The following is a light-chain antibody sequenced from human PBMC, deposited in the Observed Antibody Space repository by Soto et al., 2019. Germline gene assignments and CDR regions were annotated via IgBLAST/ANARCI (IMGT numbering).Light chain of an antibody. CDR3: SSYTSSSTLEV. J-gene: IGLJ2*01. V-gene: IGLV2-14*03. CDR2: DVS. CDR1: SSDVGDYNY. Sequence: QSVLTQPASVSGSPGQSITISCTGTSSDVGDYNYVSWYQHHPGKALTLMIYDVSNRPSGVSNRFSCSKSGNTASPTISGLQAEDEDDYYCSSYTSSSTLEVFGGGTKLTVL.